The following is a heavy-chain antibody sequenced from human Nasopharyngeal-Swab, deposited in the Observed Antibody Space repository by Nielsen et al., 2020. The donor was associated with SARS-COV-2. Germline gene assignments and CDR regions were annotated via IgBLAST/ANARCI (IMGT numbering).Heavy chain of an antibody. CDR1: GGSISSSSYY. J-gene: IGHJ6*03. V-gene: IGHV4-39*01. D-gene: IGHD5-18*01. Sequence: SETLSLTCTVSGGSISSSSYYWGWIRQPPGKGLVWIGSIYYSGSTYYNPSLKSRVTISVDTSKNQFSLKLSSVTAADTAVHYCATYGYGSYYYYYMDVWGKGTTVTVSS. CDR3: ATYGYGSYYYYYMDV. CDR2: IYYSGST.